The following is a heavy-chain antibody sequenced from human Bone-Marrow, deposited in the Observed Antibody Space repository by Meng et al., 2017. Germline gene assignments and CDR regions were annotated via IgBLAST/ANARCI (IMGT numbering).Heavy chain of an antibody. V-gene: IGHV3-21*01. CDR3: ARAQEGGIVVVIDY. D-gene: IGHD3-22*01. CDR1: GFTFSSYS. Sequence: GRLAESGGGLVKPGVSLRLSCAAFGFTFSSYSMNWVRQAPGKGLEWVSSISSSSSYIYYADSVKGRFTISRDNAKNSLYLQMNSLRAEDTAVYYCARAQEGGIVVVIDYWGQGTLVTVSS. CDR2: ISSSSSYI. J-gene: IGHJ4*02.